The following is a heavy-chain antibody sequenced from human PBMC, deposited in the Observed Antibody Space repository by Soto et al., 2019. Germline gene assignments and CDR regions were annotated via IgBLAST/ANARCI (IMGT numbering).Heavy chain of an antibody. D-gene: IGHD4-17*01. J-gene: IGHJ1*01. CDR2: IYHSGST. CDR1: SGSISSSNW. V-gene: IGHV4-4*02. Sequence: QVQLQESGPGLVKPSGTLSLTCAVSSGSISSSNWWSWVRQPPGTGLEWIGEIYHSGSTNYHPSLKSRVTISVDKSKNQFSLKLSSVTAADTAVYYCASHTVTTYAEYFQHWGQGTLVTVSS. CDR3: ASHTVTTYAEYFQH.